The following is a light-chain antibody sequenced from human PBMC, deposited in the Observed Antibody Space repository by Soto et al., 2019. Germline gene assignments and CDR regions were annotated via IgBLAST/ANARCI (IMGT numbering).Light chain of an antibody. CDR1: QSISSY. CDR3: QQSYSTPRT. CDR2: AAS. V-gene: IGKV1-39*01. J-gene: IGKJ2*01. Sequence: DIQMTQSPSSLSASVGDRVTITCRASQSISSYLNWYQQKPGKAPKLLIYAASSLQSGVPSRFSGGGSGTDFTLTISSLQPEDFATYYCQQSYSTPRTFGQGTKLESK.